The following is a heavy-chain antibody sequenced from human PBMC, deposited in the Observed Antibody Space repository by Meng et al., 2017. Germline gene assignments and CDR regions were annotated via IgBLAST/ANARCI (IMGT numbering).Heavy chain of an antibody. CDR3: ARGLAAAGSDAFDI. J-gene: IGHJ3*02. V-gene: IGHV1-69*05. D-gene: IGHD6-13*01. CDR1: GGTFSSYA. Sequence: SVKVSCKASGGTFSSYAISWVRQAPGQGLEWMGGIIPIFGTANYAQKFQGRVTITTDESTSTAYMELSSLRSEDTAVYYCARGLAAAGSDAFDIWGQGTMVTVSS. CDR2: IIPIFGTA.